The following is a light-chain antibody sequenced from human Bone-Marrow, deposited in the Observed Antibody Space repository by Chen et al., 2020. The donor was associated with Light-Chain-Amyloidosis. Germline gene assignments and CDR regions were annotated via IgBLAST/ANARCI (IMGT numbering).Light chain of an antibody. V-gene: IGKV1-39*01. CDR1: QSISSY. Sequence: DIQMTQSPSSLSASVGDRVTITCRASQSISSYLNWYQQKPGNAPKLLIYAASRLQSGVASRFSGSGSGTDFTLTISSLQLEDFATYYCQQSYNSPYTFGQGTKLEIK. J-gene: IGKJ2*01. CDR3: QQSYNSPYT. CDR2: AAS.